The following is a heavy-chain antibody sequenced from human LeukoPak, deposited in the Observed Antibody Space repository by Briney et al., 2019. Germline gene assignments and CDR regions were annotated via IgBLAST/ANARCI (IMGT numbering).Heavy chain of an antibody. CDR2: INPNSGGT. CDR3: ARVGMAYSSSWHGTFDI. CDR1: GYTFTGYY. J-gene: IGHJ3*02. V-gene: IGHV1-2*02. D-gene: IGHD6-13*01. Sequence: GASVKVSCKASGYTFTGYYMHWVRQAPGQGLEWMGWINPNSGGTNYAQKFQGRVTMTRDTSISTAYMELSRLRSDDTAVYYCARVGMAYSSSWHGTFDIWGQGTMVTVSS.